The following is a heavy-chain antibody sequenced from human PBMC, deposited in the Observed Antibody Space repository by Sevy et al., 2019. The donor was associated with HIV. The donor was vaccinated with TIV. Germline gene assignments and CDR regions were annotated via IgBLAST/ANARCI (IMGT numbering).Heavy chain of an antibody. D-gene: IGHD2-15*01. CDR2: ISSSSSTI. CDR1: GFTFSTYS. Sequence: GGSLRLSCAASGFTFSTYSMNWVRQAPGKGLEWVSYISSSSSTIYYADSVKGRFTISRDNAKNSLYLQMNSLRDEDTAVYYCARKKCCSGGSCSILDAFDIWGQGTMVTVSS. CDR3: ARKKCCSGGSCSILDAFDI. J-gene: IGHJ3*02. V-gene: IGHV3-48*02.